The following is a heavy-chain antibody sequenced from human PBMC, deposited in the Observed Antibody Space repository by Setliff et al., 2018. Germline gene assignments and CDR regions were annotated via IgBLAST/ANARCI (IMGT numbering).Heavy chain of an antibody. D-gene: IGHD3-9*01. CDR3: ARASFGWLPPLRADFDY. Sequence: VKVSCKASGYTFTSYGISWVRQAPGQGLEWMGWISAYNGNTNYAQKLQGRVTMTTDTSTSTAYMELRSLRSDDTAVYYCARASFGWLPPLRADFDYWGQGTLVTVSS. V-gene: IGHV1-18*01. CDR1: GYTFTSYG. J-gene: IGHJ4*02. CDR2: ISAYNGNT.